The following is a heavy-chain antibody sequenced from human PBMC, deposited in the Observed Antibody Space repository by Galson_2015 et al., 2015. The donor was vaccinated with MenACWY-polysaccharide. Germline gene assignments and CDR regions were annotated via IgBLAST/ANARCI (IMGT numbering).Heavy chain of an antibody. CDR1: GFSFSSYA. J-gene: IGHJ1*01. CDR3: ATSPNPIGEDYGEGRP. Sequence: SLRLSCAASGFSFSSYAISWFRQAPGKGLEWVSSISGSGTNTYYADSVKGRLTISRDNSKNTIYLQMNGLRAEDAAIYYCATSPNPIGEDYGEGRPWGQGTLVTVSS. CDR2: ISGSGTNT. D-gene: IGHD4-17*01. V-gene: IGHV3-23*01.